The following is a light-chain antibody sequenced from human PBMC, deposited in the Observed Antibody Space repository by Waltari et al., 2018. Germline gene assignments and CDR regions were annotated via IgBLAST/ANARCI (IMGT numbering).Light chain of an antibody. CDR3: CSYAGAYTYV. J-gene: IGLJ1*01. CDR1: SSDVRTYDR. Sequence: QSALTQPRSVSGSPGQSVTIPCTGTSSDVRTYDRVSWYQQSPGKAPKLMIYDVSKRPSGVPSRFSGSKSGNTASLTISGLQAEDEADYYCCSYAGAYTYVFGTGTKVTVL. CDR2: DVS. V-gene: IGLV2-11*01.